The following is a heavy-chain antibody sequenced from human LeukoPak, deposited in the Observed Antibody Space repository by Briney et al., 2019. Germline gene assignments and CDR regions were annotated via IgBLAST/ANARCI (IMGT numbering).Heavy chain of an antibody. V-gene: IGHV3-23*01. D-gene: IGHD4-17*01. CDR3: AKDTPTTVTPSY. J-gene: IGHJ4*02. Sequence: PGGSLRLSCAASGFTFNINAMSWVRQAPGKGLEWVSGISGSGAGTYYADSVKGRFTISRDNSKNTLYLQMNSLRAEDTALYYCAKDTPTTVTPSYWGQGTLVTVSS. CDR1: GFTFNINA. CDR2: ISGSGAGT.